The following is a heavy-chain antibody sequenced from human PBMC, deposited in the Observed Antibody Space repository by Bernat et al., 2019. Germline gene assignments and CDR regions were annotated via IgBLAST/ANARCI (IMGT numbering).Heavy chain of an antibody. V-gene: IGHV3-21*01. CDR3: ARGRVATIDFGY. J-gene: IGHJ4*02. CDR2: ISSSSYI. CDR1: GFTFSSYS. Sequence: EVQLVESGGGLVKPGGSLRLSCAASGFTFSSYSMNWVRQAPGKGLEWVSSISSSSYIYYADSVKGRFTISRDNAKNSLYLQMNSLRAEDTAVYYCARGRVATIDFGYWGQGTLVTVSS. D-gene: IGHD5-12*01.